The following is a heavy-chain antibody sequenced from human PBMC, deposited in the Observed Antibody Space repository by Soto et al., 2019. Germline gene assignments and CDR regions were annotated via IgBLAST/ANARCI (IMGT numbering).Heavy chain of an antibody. CDR2: IYPGDSDT. V-gene: IGHV5-51*01. CDR1: GYSFIDYW. D-gene: IGHD6-19*01. CDR3: ARSRRGAYSSGWYSPSGYYNYGIDV. J-gene: IGHJ6*02. Sequence: GESLKISCKGSGYSFIDYWIGWVRQVPGKGLEWMGVIYPGDSDTRYSPSFQGHVTISADKSISTAYLQWSTLKASDTAKYYCARSRRGAYSSGWYSPSGYYNYGIDVWGQGTKVTVSS.